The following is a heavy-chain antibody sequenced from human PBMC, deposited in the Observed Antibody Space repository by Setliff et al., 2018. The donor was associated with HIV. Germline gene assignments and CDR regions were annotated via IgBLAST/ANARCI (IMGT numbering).Heavy chain of an antibody. J-gene: IGHJ6*02. CDR1: GFIFSTNW. CDR2: ISSTGTYI. V-gene: IGHV3-21*01. Sequence: GGSLRLSCAASGFIFSTNWMSWVRQVPGKGPEWVSSISSTGTYIYYADSMKGRFTISRDNAKNSLYLQMNSLRPEDTAVYYCAKDRYYSSDWLHLHYFGMDVWGRGTTVTVSS. D-gene: IGHD1-26*01. CDR3: AKDRYYSSDWLHLHYFGMDV.